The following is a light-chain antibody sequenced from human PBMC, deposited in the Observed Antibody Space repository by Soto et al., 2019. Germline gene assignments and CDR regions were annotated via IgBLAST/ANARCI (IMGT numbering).Light chain of an antibody. J-gene: IGLJ1*01. Sequence: QSVLTQPPSASATPGQRVTISCSGSSSNIGSNYVNWYQQLPGAAPKLLIYRSTQRPSGVPDRFSGSKSGTSASLAISGLRSEDGADYYCAAWDDSLGVNFVFGTGTRSPS. CDR3: AAWDDSLGVNFV. CDR1: SSNIGSNY. CDR2: RST. V-gene: IGLV1-47*01.